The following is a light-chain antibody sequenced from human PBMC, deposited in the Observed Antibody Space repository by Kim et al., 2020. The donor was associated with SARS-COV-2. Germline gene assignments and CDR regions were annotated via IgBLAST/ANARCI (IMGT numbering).Light chain of an antibody. CDR1: NIGSKN. V-gene: IGLV3-9*01. J-gene: IGLJ1*01. CDR2: RDS. CDR3: QVWDSSTYV. Sequence: VALGQTARITCGGNNIGSKNVPWYQQKPGQAPVLVIYRDSNRPSGIPERFSGSNSGNTATLTISRAQAGDDADYYCQVWDSSTYVFGTGTKVTVL.